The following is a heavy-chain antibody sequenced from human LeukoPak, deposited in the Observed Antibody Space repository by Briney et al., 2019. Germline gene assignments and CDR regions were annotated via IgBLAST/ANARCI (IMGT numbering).Heavy chain of an antibody. V-gene: IGHV3-33*01. CDR2: VWSDGTNK. J-gene: IGHJ4*02. CDR3: ARDHVINQAPPGF. Sequence: GGSLRLSCAASGFTFTNYGMHWVRQAPGKELEWVAVVWSDGTNKYYADSVKGRFTISRDNSKNTVYLQMNSLRAEDTAVYYCARDHVINQAPPGFWGQGTLVNVSS. CDR1: GFTFTNYG. D-gene: IGHD3-10*01.